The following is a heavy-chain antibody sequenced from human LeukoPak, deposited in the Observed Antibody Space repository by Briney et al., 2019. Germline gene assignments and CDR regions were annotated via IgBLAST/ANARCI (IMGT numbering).Heavy chain of an antibody. CDR2: IYYSGST. Sequence: SETLSLTCTVSGGSISSYYWSGIRQPPGKGLEWIGYIYYSGSTNYNPSLKSRVTISVDTSKNQFSLKLSSVTAADTAVYYCARVRAPYDSSGYYFDYWGQGTLVTVSS. CDR3: ARVRAPYDSSGYYFDY. J-gene: IGHJ4*02. CDR1: GGSISSYY. D-gene: IGHD3-22*01. V-gene: IGHV4-59*01.